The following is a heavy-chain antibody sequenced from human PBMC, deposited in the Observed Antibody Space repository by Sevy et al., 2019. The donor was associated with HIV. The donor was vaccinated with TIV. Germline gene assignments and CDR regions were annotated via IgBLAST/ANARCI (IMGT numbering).Heavy chain of an antibody. CDR2: TRNKADSYTT. CDR3: ATHAGYAAAGRVFDY. V-gene: IGHV3-72*01. J-gene: IGHJ4*02. D-gene: IGHD6-13*01. Sequence: GGSLRLSCAASGFTFSDHYMEWVRQAPGKGLEWVGRTRNKADSYTTEYAASVKARFTISRYDSKSSLYLQMNSLKTEDTAVYYCATHAGYAAAGRVFDYWGQRTLVTVSS. CDR1: GFTFSDHY.